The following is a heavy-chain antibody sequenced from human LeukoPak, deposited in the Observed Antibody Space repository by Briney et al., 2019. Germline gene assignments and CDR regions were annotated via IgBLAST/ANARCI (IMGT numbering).Heavy chain of an antibody. CDR1: GGSFSGYY. Sequence: SETLSLTCAVYGGSFSGYYWSWIRQPAGKGLEWIGRIYTSGSTNYNPSLKSRVTMSVDTSKNQFSLKLSSVTAADTAVYYCASVRRGFGESSKYYSYYYMDVWGNGTTVTISS. J-gene: IGHJ6*03. D-gene: IGHD3-10*01. CDR3: ASVRRGFGESSKYYSYYYMDV. CDR2: IYTSGST. V-gene: IGHV4-59*10.